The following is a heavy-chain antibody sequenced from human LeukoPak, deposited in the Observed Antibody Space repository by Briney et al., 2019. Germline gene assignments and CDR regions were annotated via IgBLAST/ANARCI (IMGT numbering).Heavy chain of an antibody. CDR2: IIPIFGTA. Sequence: SVKVSCKASGGTFSSYAISWVRQAPGQGLEWMGGIIPIFGTANYAQKFQGRVTITADKSTSTAYMELSSLRSEDTAVYYCARVPNYYDSSGYSDYWGQGTLVTVSS. D-gene: IGHD3-22*01. CDR1: GGTFSSYA. V-gene: IGHV1-69*06. J-gene: IGHJ4*02. CDR3: ARVPNYYDSSGYSDY.